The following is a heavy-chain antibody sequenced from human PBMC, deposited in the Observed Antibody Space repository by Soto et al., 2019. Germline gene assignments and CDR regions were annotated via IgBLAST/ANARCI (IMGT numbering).Heavy chain of an antibody. D-gene: IGHD1-26*01. CDR2: TRNKANSYTT. CDR1: GFTFSDHY. J-gene: IGHJ4*02. CDR3: ASAGVGATRY. Sequence: EVQLVESGGGLVQPGGSLRLSCAASGFTFSDHYMDWVRQAPGKGLEWVGRTRNKANSYTTEYAASVKGRFTISRDDSKNSLYLQRNSLKTEDTAVYYCASAGVGATRYWGQGTLVTVSS. V-gene: IGHV3-72*01.